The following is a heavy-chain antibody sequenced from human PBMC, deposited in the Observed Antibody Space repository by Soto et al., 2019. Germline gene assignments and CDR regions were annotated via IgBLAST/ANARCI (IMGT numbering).Heavy chain of an antibody. V-gene: IGHV3-30*04. D-gene: IGHD1-26*01. CDR2: ISSEGRNK. J-gene: IGHJ4*02. CDR3: ARDDEGGSDCDLGY. CDR1: GFTFSSHA. Sequence: QVQLVESGGGVVQPGRSLRLSCAVSGFTFSSHAMHWVRQAPGKGLEWLTLISSEGRNKYYADSVKGRFTTSRDNSKNTMYLQMNSLRVEDTAVYYCARDDEGGSDCDLGYWGQGALVTVSS.